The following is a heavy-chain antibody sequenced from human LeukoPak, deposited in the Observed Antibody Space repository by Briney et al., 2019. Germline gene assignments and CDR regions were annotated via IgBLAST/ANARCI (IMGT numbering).Heavy chain of an antibody. CDR2: IGWNSGSI. V-gene: IGHV3-9*01. J-gene: IGHJ4*02. D-gene: IGHD1-14*01. CDR1: GFTFDDYA. Sequence: GRSLRLSCAASGFTFDDYAMHWVRQAPGKGLEWVSGIGWNSGSIGYADSVKGRFTISRDNAKNSLYLQMNSLRAEDTALYYCAKFGSDSDYWGQGTLVTVSS. CDR3: AKFGSDSDY.